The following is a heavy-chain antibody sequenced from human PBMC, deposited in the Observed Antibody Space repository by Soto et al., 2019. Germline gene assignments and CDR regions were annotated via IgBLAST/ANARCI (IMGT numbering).Heavy chain of an antibody. CDR2: IYPGDSDT. V-gene: IGHV5-51*01. J-gene: IGHJ4*02. CDR1: GYSFSNSW. Sequence: XDSLKVSWKCSGYSFSNSWIGLVLQMPGRGLEWMGIIYPGDSDTRYSPSFQGQVTVSADKFISTTYLQWSSLKASDSAVYYCARLDNRAGSCPDSWGQGTLVTVSS. CDR3: ARLDNRAGSCPDS. D-gene: IGHD2-15*01.